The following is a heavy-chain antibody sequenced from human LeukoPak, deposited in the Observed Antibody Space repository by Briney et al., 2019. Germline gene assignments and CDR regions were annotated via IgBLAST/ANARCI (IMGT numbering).Heavy chain of an antibody. J-gene: IGHJ4*02. CDR2: ISSSGSTI. CDR3: AKVIQTYYYDSSGYYYEAYFDY. CDR1: GFTFSSYE. Sequence: GGSLRLSCAASGFTFSSYEMNWVRQAPGKGLEGVSYISSSGSTIYYADSVKGGFTISRDNSKNTLYLQMNSLRAEDTAVYYCAKVIQTYYYDSSGYYYEAYFDYWGQGTLVTVSS. D-gene: IGHD3-22*01. V-gene: IGHV3-48*03.